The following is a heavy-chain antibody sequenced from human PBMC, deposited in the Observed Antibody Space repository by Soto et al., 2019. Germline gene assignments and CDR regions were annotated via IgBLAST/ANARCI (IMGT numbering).Heavy chain of an antibody. V-gene: IGHV1-8*01. CDR1: GYTFTSYD. J-gene: IGHJ4*02. CDR3: ARAPVLTYYDFWSGPRDFDY. D-gene: IGHD3-3*01. Sequence: ASVKVSCEASGYTFTSYDINWVRQATGQGLEWMGWMNPNSGNTGYAQKFQCRVTMTRNTSISTAYMELSSLISEDTAVYYCARAPVLTYYDFWSGPRDFDYWGQGTLVTVSS. CDR2: MNPNSGNT.